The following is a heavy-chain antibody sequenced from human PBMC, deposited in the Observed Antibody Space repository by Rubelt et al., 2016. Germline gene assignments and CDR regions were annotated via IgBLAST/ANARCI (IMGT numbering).Heavy chain of an antibody. J-gene: IGHJ4*02. CDR1: GYTFPSYG. V-gene: IGHV1-18*01. CDR3: ARDPLPVRGVIMTPTH. Sequence: QVQLVQSGAEVKKPGASVKVSCKASGYTFPSYGISWVRQAPGQGLEWMGWISAYNVNPNSAQKLQGRVTMTTDTSTSTAYMALRSLRSDDTAVYYCARDPLPVRGVIMTPTHWGQGTLVTVSS. CDR2: ISAYNVNP. D-gene: IGHD3-10*01.